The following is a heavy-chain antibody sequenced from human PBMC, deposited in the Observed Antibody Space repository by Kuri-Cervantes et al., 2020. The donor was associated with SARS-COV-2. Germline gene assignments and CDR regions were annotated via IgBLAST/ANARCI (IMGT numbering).Heavy chain of an antibody. CDR1: GLTFSGFW. CDR3: ARARGYCTNGVCYLWFDP. CDR2: IKEDGSEK. Sequence: GESLKISCAPSGLTFSGFWMSWVRQAPGKGLECVTSIKEDGSEKYYVDSVKGRFTISRDNAKNSLYLQMNSLRAEDTAVYYCARARGYCTNGVCYLWFDPWGQGTLVTVSS. V-gene: IGHV3-7*05. D-gene: IGHD2-8*01. J-gene: IGHJ5*02.